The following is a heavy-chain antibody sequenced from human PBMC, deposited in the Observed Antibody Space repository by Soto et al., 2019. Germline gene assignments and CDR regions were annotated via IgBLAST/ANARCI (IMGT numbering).Heavy chain of an antibody. CDR2: IIPIFGTA. CDR3: ARDHRGYSGYDIFDY. D-gene: IGHD5-12*01. Sequence: SVKVSCKASGGTFSSYAISWVRQAPGQGLEWMGGIIPIFGTANYAQKFQGRVTITADESTSTAYMELSSLRSEDTAVYYCARDHRGYSGYDIFDYWGQGTLVTVSS. CDR1: GGTFSSYA. J-gene: IGHJ4*02. V-gene: IGHV1-69*13.